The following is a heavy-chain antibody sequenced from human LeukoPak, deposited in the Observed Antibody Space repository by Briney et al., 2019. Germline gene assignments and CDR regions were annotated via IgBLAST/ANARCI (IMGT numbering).Heavy chain of an antibody. CDR2: AYSGDRT. D-gene: IGHD3-22*01. V-gene: IGHV3-53*05. J-gene: IGHJ4*02. CDR1: GFTVSTYS. Sequence: GSLRLSCAASGFTVSTYSMSWVRQAPGKGLEWLSLAYSGDRTYYADSVKGRFTISRDDSENTMFLQMNSLRAEDTAVYYCAKDRGSGYYAEIDYWGQGTLVTVSS. CDR3: AKDRGSGYYAEIDY.